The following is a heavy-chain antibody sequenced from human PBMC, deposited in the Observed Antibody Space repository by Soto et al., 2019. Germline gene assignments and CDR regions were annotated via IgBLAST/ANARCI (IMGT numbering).Heavy chain of an antibody. V-gene: IGHV3-33*01. D-gene: IGHD4-17*01. CDR1: GFTLSSYG. J-gene: IGHJ4*02. CDR3: ARLDGTVFVNYFEY. Sequence: QVQLVESGGGVVQPGRSLRLSCAASGFTLSSYGMHWVRQAPGKGLEWVAVMWYDGSNKYYADSVKGRFTMSRDNSKNTLYLQMNSLRAEDTAVYYCARLDGTVFVNYFEYWGQGSLVTVSS. CDR2: MWYDGSNK.